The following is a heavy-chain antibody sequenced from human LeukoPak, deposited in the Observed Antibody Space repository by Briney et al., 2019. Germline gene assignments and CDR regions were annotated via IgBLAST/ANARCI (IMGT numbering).Heavy chain of an antibody. CDR2: IKQDGSEN. D-gene: IGHD3-22*01. V-gene: IGHV3-7*01. CDR3: ASSRGTMMCLDY. Sequence: PGGSLRLSCAASGFTFSSYWMSWVRQAPGKGLEWVANIKQDGSENYYVDSVKGRFTISRDNAKNSLYLQMNSLRAEDTAVYYCASSRGTMMCLDYWGQGTLVTVSS. J-gene: IGHJ4*02. CDR1: GFTFSSYW.